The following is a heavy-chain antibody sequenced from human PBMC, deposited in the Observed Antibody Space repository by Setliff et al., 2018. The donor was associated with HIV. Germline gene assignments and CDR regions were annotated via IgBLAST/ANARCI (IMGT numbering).Heavy chain of an antibody. CDR1: SGSISGHY. J-gene: IGHJ4*02. Sequence: SETLSLTCTVSSGSISGHYWSWIRQPPGKGLEWIGYIYSSGSTNYNPSLKSRVTISVDTSKSQFSLRLTSVTAADTAVYYCASRAVAAFDYWGQGTLVTVSS. V-gene: IGHV4-4*08. CDR2: IYSSGST. CDR3: ASRAVAAFDY. D-gene: IGHD6-19*01.